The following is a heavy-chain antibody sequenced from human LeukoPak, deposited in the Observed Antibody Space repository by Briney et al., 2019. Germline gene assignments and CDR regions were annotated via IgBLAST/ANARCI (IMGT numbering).Heavy chain of an antibody. CDR2: IIGSGGST. V-gene: IGHV3-23*01. Sequence: GGSLRLSCAASGFTFSSYVMSWVRQAPGEGLEWVSAIIGSGGSTYYADSVKGRFTISRDNSKNTLYLQMNSLRAEDTAVYYCAKDSVWGSYRPTQIDYWGQGTLVTVSS. CDR3: AKDSVWGSYRPTQIDY. J-gene: IGHJ4*02. CDR1: GFTFSSYV. D-gene: IGHD3-16*02.